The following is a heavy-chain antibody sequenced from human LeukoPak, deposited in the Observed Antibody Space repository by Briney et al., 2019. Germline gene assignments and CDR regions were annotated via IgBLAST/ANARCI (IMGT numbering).Heavy chain of an antibody. CDR3: AKDNRYDSSGYYFY. D-gene: IGHD3-22*01. CDR2: ISGSGGST. CDR1: GFTFSSYA. Sequence: GGSLRLSCSASGFTFSSYAMSWVRQAPGKGLEWVSAISGSGGSTYYADSVKGRFTISRDNSKNTLYLQMNSLRAEDTAVYYCAKDNRYDSSGYYFYWGQGTLVTVSS. J-gene: IGHJ4*02. V-gene: IGHV3-23*01.